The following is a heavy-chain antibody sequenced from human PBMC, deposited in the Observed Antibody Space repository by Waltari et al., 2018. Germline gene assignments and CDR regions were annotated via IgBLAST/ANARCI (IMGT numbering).Heavy chain of an antibody. J-gene: IGHJ6*03. CDR2: IGGSGGST. V-gene: IGHV3-23*01. CDR3: AKVEAVVVPAAMGYYMDV. CDR1: GFTFSSYA. Sequence: EVQLLESGGGLVQPGGSLRLSCAASGFTFSSYAMSWVRQAPGRGLEWVSAIGGSGGSTYYADSVKGRFTISRDNSKNTLYLQMNSLRAEDTAVYYCAKVEAVVVPAAMGYYMDVWGKGTTVTISS. D-gene: IGHD2-2*01.